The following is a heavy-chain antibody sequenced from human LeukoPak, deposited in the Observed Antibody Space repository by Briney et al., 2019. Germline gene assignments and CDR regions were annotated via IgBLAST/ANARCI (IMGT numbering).Heavy chain of an antibody. J-gene: IGHJ5*02. D-gene: IGHD2-2*02. CDR2: ISGTGSST. V-gene: IGHV3-23*01. CDR3: AKASVAIPQYCNS. Sequence: GGSLRLSCEASGFTFGNYAVNWVRQAPGKGLEWVSTISGTGSSTYYADSAKGRFTISRDNSKDTLFLQLNSLTAADTAMYFCAKASVAIPQYCNSWGQGTLVTVSS. CDR1: GFTFGNYA.